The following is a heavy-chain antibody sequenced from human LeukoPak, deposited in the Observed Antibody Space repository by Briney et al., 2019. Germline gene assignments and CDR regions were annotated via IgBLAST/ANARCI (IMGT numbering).Heavy chain of an antibody. Sequence: GRSLRLSCAASGFTFSSYGMHWVRQAPGKGLEWVAVIWYDGSNKYYADSVKGRFTISRDNSKNTLYLQMNSLRAEDTAVYYCARPEEPWIAAAGMLYWGQGTLVTVSS. CDR1: GFTFSSYG. CDR2: IWYDGSNK. J-gene: IGHJ4*02. D-gene: IGHD6-13*01. CDR3: ARPEEPWIAAAGMLY. V-gene: IGHV3-33*08.